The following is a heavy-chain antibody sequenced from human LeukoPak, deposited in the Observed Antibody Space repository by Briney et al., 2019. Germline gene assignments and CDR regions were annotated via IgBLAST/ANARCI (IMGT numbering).Heavy chain of an antibody. J-gene: IGHJ4*01. CDR2: MYPGGSV. D-gene: IGHD4-23*01. Sequence: GGALRLSCAASGFTLNTNDMNWVRQAPGKGLEWVSLMYPGGSVYYTDSVKGRFTVSRDMSKNMMFLQMNTLRPDDTALYYCVRQGPGDNCRWGQGTLVTVSS. CDR3: VRQGPGDNCR. CDR1: GFTLNTND. V-gene: IGHV3-66*02.